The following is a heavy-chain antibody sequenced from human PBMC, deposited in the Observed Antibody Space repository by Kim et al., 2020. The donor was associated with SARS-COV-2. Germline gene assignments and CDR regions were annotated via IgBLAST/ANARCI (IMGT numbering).Heavy chain of an antibody. D-gene: IGHD1-26*01. Sequence: ADTGQVRFTISRDNSKNTLYLQMNSLRAEDTAVYYCAKTLSGSYYGPFDYWGQRTLVTVSS. J-gene: IGHJ4*02. V-gene: IGHV3-30*02. CDR3: AKTLSGSYYGPFDY.